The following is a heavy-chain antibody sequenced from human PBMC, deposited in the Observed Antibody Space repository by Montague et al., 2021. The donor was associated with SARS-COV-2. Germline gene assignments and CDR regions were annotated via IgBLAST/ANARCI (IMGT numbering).Heavy chain of an antibody. D-gene: IGHD5-24*01. V-gene: IGHV4-38-2*02. CDR2: IYHSGSA. J-gene: IGHJ5*02. Sequence: SETLFLTCTVSDYSISSGYYWGWIRQPPGKGLEWIGSIYHSGSAYYNPSLKSRVTISVDTSKNQFSLKLLSSVTAADTAVYYCARDRRRWLQLNNWFDPWGQGTLVTVSS. CDR1: DYSISSGYY. CDR3: ARDRRRWLQLNNWFDP.